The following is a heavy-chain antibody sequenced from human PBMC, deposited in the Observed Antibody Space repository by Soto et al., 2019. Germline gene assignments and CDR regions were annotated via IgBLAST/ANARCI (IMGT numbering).Heavy chain of an antibody. CDR1: GGSISSGGYS. J-gene: IGHJ4*02. Sequence: PSEALSVTCAVSGGSISSGGYSWSWIRQPPGKGLEWIGYIYHSGSTYYNPSLKSRVTISVDRSKNQFSLKLSSVTAADTAVYYCAREGSSGYSLDYWGQGTLVTVSS. V-gene: IGHV4-30-2*01. CDR2: IYHSGST. D-gene: IGHD3-22*01. CDR3: AREGSSGYSLDY.